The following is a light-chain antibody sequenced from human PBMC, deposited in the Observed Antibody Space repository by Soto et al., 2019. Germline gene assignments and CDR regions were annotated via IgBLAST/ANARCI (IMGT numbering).Light chain of an antibody. Sequence: QSVLTQPASVSGSLGQSITISCTGISSDVGGFDYVSWYQHQPGKAPKLIIYDVTSRPSGVSSHFSGSKSGNTASLTISGLLAEDEADYHCCSYTSSNTYVFGTGTKVTVL. J-gene: IGLJ1*01. CDR3: CSYTSSNTYV. CDR1: SSDVGGFDY. V-gene: IGLV2-14*03. CDR2: DVT.